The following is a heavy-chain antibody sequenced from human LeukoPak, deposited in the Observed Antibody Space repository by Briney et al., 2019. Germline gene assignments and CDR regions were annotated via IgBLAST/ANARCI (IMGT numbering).Heavy chain of an antibody. J-gene: IGHJ6*03. CDR3: ARPSGGWYYYYMDV. D-gene: IGHD6-19*01. CDR2: MNPNTGDT. Sequence: EASVKVSCKASGYTFTSYHINWVRQATGQGLEWMGWMNPNTGDTGYAQKFQGRVTMTRNTSISTAHMELSSLRSEDTAVYYCARPSGGWYYYYMDVWGKGTTVTVSS. V-gene: IGHV1-8*01. CDR1: GYTFTSYH.